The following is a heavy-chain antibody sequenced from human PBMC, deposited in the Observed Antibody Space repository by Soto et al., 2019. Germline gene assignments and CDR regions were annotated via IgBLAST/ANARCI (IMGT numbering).Heavy chain of an antibody. V-gene: IGHV6-1*01. D-gene: IGHD1-26*01. CDR3: PTADAYNSRVGNWFDP. CDR1: GNSVSSTSAA. Sequence: SQTLSLTYAISGNSVSSTSAAWNWIRQSPSRDLEWLGRKYYRPKWYNDYAVSVKSRITINPDTSKNQFSLQLSAVTPEDTAVYSCPTADAYNSRVGNWFDPGGPGTLLAVSS. CDR2: KYYRPKWYN. J-gene: IGHJ5*02.